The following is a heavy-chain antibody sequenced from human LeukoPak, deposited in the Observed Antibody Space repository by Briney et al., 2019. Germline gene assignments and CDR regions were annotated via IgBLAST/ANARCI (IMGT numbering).Heavy chain of an antibody. CDR1: GYTFTGYY. D-gene: IGHD2-2*01. CDR3: ARDRGYCSSTSCSPLNWFDP. CDR2: INPNSGGT. V-gene: IGHV1-2*02. J-gene: IGHJ5*02. Sequence: GASVKVSCKASGYTFTGYYMHWVRQAPGQGLEWMGWINPNSGGTNYAQKFQGRVTMTRDTSISTAYMELSRLRSDDTAVYYCARDRGYCSSTSCSPLNWFDPWGQGTLVTVSS.